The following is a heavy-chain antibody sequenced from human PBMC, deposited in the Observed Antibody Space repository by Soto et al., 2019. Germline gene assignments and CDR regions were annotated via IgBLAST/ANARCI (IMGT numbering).Heavy chain of an antibody. D-gene: IGHD3-10*01. J-gene: IGHJ3*02. CDR2: ISYDGSNK. CDR1: GFTFSSYG. CDR3: ALDRTVRGRRGAFDI. Sequence: QVQLVESGGGVVQPGRSLRLSCAASGFTFSSYGMHWVRQAPGKGLEWVAVISYDGSNKYYADSVKGRFTISRDNSKNTLYLQMNTLRADDTSVYYCALDRTVRGRRGAFDIWGQGTMVTVSS. V-gene: IGHV3-30*03.